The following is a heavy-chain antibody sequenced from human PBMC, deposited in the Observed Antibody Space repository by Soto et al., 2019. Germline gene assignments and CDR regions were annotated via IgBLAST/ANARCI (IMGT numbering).Heavy chain of an antibody. CDR1: GYTFTGYY. CDR2: INPNSGGT. CDR3: ARVGQLWNGMDV. V-gene: IGHV1-2*04. J-gene: IGHJ6*02. Sequence: ASVKVSCKASGYTFTGYYMRWVRQAPGQGLEWMGWINPNSGGTNYAQKFQGWVTMTRDTSISTAYMELSRLRSDDTAVYYCARVGQLWNGMDVWGQGTTVTVSS. D-gene: IGHD5-18*01.